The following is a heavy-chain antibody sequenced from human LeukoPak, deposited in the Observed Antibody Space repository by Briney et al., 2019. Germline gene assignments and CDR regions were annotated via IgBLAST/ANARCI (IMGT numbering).Heavy chain of an antibody. CDR2: VYYTGST. CDR1: GDSVTSGTFY. D-gene: IGHD3-10*01. J-gene: IGHJ5*02. CDR3: ARHSGSGSLSRPFAP. Sequence: SETLSLTCTVSGDSVTSGTFYWAWLRQPPGKGLEWIATVYYTGSTYYNPSLKSRVTISIDTSKNQFSLTLRSVVAPDTALYYCARHSGSGSLSRPFAPWGQGTLVTVSS. V-gene: IGHV4-39*01.